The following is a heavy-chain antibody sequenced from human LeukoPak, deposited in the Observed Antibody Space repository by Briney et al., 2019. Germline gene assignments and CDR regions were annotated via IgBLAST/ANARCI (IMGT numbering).Heavy chain of an antibody. Sequence: GASLKISCKGSGYSFTSYWIGWVRQMPGKGLEWMGIIYPGDSDTRYSPSFQGQVTISADKSISTAYLQWSSLKASDTAMYYCARPPVRGVNYYYGLDVWGQGTTVTVSS. D-gene: IGHD3-10*01. CDR1: GYSFTSYW. CDR3: ARPPVRGVNYYYGLDV. CDR2: IYPGDSDT. J-gene: IGHJ6*02. V-gene: IGHV5-51*01.